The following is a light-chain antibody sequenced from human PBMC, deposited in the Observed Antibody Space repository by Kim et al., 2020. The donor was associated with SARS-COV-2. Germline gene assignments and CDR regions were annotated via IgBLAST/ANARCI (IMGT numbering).Light chain of an antibody. CDR1: QSLLHTNGYNY. CDR2: WGF. J-gene: IGKJ2*01. V-gene: IGKV2-28*01. Sequence: DIVMTQSPHSLTVSPGEPASISCRSSQSLLHTNGYNYFDWYLKKPGQSPQLLIYWGFNRASGVPDRFSGSGSGTAFTLKISRVEAEDVGIYYCMQALQTPPYTFGQGTKLEI. CDR3: MQALQTPPYT.